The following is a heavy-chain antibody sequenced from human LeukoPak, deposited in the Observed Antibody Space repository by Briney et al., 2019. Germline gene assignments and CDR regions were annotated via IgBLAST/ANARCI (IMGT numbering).Heavy chain of an antibody. CDR2: IYHSGNT. J-gene: IGHJ4*02. CDR1: GYSIISGYY. D-gene: IGHD6-13*01. Sequence: SETLTLTCAVSGYSIISGYYWGWVRQPPGKGLEWIANIYHSGNTYYNPSLNNRVTISVDTSMNHFSLKLTSVTAADTAVYYCTTLIAAPGSGAPFDYWGQGILVSVSS. V-gene: IGHV4-38-2*01. CDR3: TTLIAAPGSGAPFDY.